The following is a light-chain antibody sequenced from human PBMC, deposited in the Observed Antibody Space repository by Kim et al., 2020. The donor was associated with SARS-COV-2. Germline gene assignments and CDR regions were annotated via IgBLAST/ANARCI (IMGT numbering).Light chain of an antibody. Sequence: QPVLTQSPSASASLGASVKLTCTLSSGHSSYAIAWHQQQPEKGPRYLMKFNSDGSHSKGDGIPDRFSGSSSGAERCLTISSLQSEDEADYYCQTWGTGIRVFGGGTQLTVL. CDR1: SGHSSYA. J-gene: IGLJ3*02. V-gene: IGLV4-69*01. CDR3: QTWGTGIRV. CDR2: FNSDGSH.